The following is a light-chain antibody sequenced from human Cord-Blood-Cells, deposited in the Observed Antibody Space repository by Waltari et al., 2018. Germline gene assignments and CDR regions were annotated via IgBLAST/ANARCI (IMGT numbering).Light chain of an antibody. Sequence: EIVLTQSPATQSLSTGERATLSCRASQSVSSYLAWYQQKPGQVPRLLIYDASNRATGIPTRFSGSGCGTDFTLTISSLEPEDCAVYYCQQRGNWPLTVGGGTKVEIK. CDR1: QSVSSY. J-gene: IGKJ4*01. V-gene: IGKV3-11*01. CDR3: QQRGNWPLT. CDR2: DAS.